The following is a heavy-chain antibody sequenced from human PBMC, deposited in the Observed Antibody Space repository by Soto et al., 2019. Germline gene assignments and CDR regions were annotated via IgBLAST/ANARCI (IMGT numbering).Heavy chain of an antibody. CDR1: GFTFSSYE. CDR3: AREEEQSLGVYYGMEV. CDR2: ISSSGSTI. J-gene: IGHJ6*02. V-gene: IGHV3-48*03. D-gene: IGHD6-19*01. Sequence: GGSLRLSCAASGFTFSSYEMNWVRQAPGKGLEWVSYISSSGSTIYYADSVKGRFTISRDNAKNSLYLQMNSLRAEDTAVYYCAREEEQSLGVYYGMEVWGQGTTVTVS.